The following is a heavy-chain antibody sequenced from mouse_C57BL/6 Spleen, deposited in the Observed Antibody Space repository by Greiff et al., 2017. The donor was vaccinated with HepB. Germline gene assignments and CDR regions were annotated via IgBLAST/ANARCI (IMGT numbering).Heavy chain of an antibody. Sequence: QVQLQQSGPELVKPGASVKISCKASGYAFSSSWMNWVKQRPGKGLEWIGRIYPGDGDTNYNGKFKGKATLTADKSSSTAYMQLSSLTSEDSAVYFCARSGTTDFDYWCQGTTLTVSS. CDR2: IYPGDGDT. D-gene: IGHD1-1*01. CDR3: ARSGTTDFDY. J-gene: IGHJ2*01. V-gene: IGHV1-82*01. CDR1: GYAFSSSW.